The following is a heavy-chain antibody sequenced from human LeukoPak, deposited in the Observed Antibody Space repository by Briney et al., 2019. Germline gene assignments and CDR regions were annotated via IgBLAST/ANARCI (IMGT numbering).Heavy chain of an antibody. V-gene: IGHV3-7*03. CDR3: AKGDSSFNYFDY. D-gene: IGHD6-6*01. J-gene: IGHJ4*02. Sequence: GGSLRLSCAASGFTFSSYWMSWVRQAPGKGLEWVANIKQDGSEKYYVDSVKGRFTISRDNAKNSLYLQMNSLRAEDTALYYCAKGDSSFNYFDYWGQGTLVTGSS. CDR2: IKQDGSEK. CDR1: GFTFSSYW.